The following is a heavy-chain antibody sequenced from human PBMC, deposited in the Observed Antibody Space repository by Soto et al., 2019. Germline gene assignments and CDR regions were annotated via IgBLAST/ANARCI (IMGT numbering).Heavy chain of an antibody. CDR3: AKAGDPNRYCSGGSGDFNPE. V-gene: IGHV3-23*01. CDR2: ISGSGGST. D-gene: IGHD2-15*01. CDR1: GFTFSSYA. J-gene: IGHJ4*02. Sequence: EVQLLESGGGLVQPGGSLRLSCAASGFTFSSYAMSWVRQAPGKGLEWVSAISGSGGSTYYAYSVQGRFTISRDNSKNTLYLQMNSLRAEDAAGYYGAKAGDPNRYCSGGSGDFNPEWGQGTLGTVSS.